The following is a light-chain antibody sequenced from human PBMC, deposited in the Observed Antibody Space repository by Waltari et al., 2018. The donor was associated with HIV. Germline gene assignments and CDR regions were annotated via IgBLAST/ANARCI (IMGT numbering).Light chain of an antibody. Sequence: SYVLTQPPSVSVAPGQTATITCGGNNIKSKTVHWYRQRPGQAPTLVVYDDSARPSGIPERFSGSHSENTATLTISRVEAGDEADYYCQVWDSTTDEGVFGGGTKLAVL. CDR1: NIKSKT. CDR2: DDS. J-gene: IGLJ2*01. V-gene: IGLV3-21*02. CDR3: QVWDSTTDEGV.